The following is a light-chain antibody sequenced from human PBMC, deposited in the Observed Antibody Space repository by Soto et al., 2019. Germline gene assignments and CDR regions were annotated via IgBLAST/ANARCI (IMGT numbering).Light chain of an antibody. CDR2: SSN. V-gene: IGLV1-44*01. CDR1: SSNIGTNT. J-gene: IGLJ3*02. CDR3: EEWNGSLKVVL. Sequence: QSVLTQPPSASGTPGQRVTISCSGSSSNIGTNTVNWYQQFPRSAPKLLMYSSNQRPSGVPDRFSGSKSGTSASLAISGLRFGDEVDYSCEEWNGSLKVVLFGGGPKVTVL.